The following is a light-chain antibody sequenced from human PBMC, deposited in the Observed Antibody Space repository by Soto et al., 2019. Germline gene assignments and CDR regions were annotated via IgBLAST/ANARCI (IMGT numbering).Light chain of an antibody. Sequence: QSALTQPASVSGSPGQSITISCTGTSSDVGSYNYVSWYQQNPGKAPKLIIHDVSNRPSGVSNRFSGSKSGNTASLTISGLQAEDEANYYCSSYTSTNTLIFGGGTKLTVI. CDR3: SSYTSTNTLI. CDR1: SSDVGSYNY. CDR2: DVS. J-gene: IGLJ2*01. V-gene: IGLV2-14*01.